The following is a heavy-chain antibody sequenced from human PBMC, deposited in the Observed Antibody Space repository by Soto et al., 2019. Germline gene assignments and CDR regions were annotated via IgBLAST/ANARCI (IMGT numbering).Heavy chain of an antibody. J-gene: IGHJ5*02. CDR3: ARVVPGAEAWFGT. D-gene: IGHD2-2*01. CDR1: GYTFSNYG. CDR2: ISLYSDGT. V-gene: IGHV1-18*01. Sequence: ASVKVSCTTSGYTFSNYGITWVRQAPGQPLEWLGWISLYSDGTNYAQKFQGRVSMTTDTSTTTAYMELRSLRSDDTAVYYCARVVPGAEAWFGTWGQGTLVTVS.